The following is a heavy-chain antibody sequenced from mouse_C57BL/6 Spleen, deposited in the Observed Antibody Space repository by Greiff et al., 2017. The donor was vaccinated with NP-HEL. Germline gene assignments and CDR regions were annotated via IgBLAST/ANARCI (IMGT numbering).Heavy chain of an antibody. CDR2: ISSGGSYT. Sequence: EVQLLESGGDLVKPGGSLKLSCAASGFTFSSYGMSWVRQTPDKRLEWVATISSGGSYTYYPDSLKGRFTISKDNAKNTLYLQMSSLTSEDTAVYYCARDLGRFYFDYWGEGTTLTVSS. J-gene: IGHJ2*01. CDR1: GFTFSSYG. V-gene: IGHV5-6*01. D-gene: IGHD4-1*01. CDR3: ARDLGRFYFDY.